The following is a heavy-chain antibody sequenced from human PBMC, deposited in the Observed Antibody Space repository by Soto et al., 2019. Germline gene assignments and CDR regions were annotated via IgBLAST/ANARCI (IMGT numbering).Heavy chain of an antibody. CDR2: INSDGSST. CDR3: ARGAYDYGDYDAFDI. V-gene: IGHV3-74*01. D-gene: IGHD4-17*01. J-gene: IGHJ3*02. Sequence: GGFLRLSCAASGFTFSSYWMHWVRQAPGKGLVWVSRINSDGSSTSYADSVKGRFTISRDNAKNTLYLQMNSLRAEDTAVYYCARGAYDYGDYDAFDIWGQGTMVTVSS. CDR1: GFTFSSYW.